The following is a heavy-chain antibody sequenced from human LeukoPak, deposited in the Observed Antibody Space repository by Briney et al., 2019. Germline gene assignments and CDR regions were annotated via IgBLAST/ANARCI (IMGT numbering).Heavy chain of an antibody. V-gene: IGHV3-30*04. D-gene: IGHD2-2*01. CDR2: LSYDGSNK. Sequence: PGGSLRLSCAASGFIFGDCSMHWVRQAPGKGLEWVAVLSYDGSNKYYADSVKGRFTISRDNSKNTVYLQMNSLRIEDTAMYYCAKDSKVVPAASNIDYWGQGTLVTVSS. J-gene: IGHJ4*02. CDR3: AKDSKVVPAASNIDY. CDR1: GFIFGDCS.